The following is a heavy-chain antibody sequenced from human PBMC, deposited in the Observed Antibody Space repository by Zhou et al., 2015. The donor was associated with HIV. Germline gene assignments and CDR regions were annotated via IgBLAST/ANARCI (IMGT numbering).Heavy chain of an antibody. V-gene: IGHV1-69*06. CDR2: IIPIFGTA. CDR3: ATVAAAAAFDY. J-gene: IGHJ4*02. D-gene: IGHD6-25*01. Sequence: QVQLVQSGAELKKPGASVKVSCKASGYTFSSYAISWVRQAPGQGLEWMGGIIPIFGTANYAQKFQDRVTITADKSTSTAYMDVSSLRSEDTAVYYCATVAAAAAFDYWGQGTLVTVSS. CDR1: GYTFSSYA.